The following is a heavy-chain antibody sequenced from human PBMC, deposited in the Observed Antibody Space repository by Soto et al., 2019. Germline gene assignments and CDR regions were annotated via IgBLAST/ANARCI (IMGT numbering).Heavy chain of an antibody. V-gene: IGHV1-69*12. J-gene: IGHJ6*02. CDR2: IIPIFGTA. CDR3: ASTPNRALRYFDWLPSTYGGYYYGMDV. Sequence: QVQLVQSGAEVKKPGSSVKVSCKASGGTFSIYAISWVRQAPGQGLEWMGGIIPIFGTANYAQKFQGRVTITADEFTSTAYMELSSLRSEDTAMYYCASTPNRALRYFDWLPSTYGGYYYGMDVWGQGTTVTVSS. CDR1: GGTFSIYA. D-gene: IGHD3-9*01.